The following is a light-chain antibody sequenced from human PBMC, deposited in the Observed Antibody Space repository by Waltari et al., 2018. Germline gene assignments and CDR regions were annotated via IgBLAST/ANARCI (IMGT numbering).Light chain of an antibody. CDR2: DVT. CDR1: SPDVGDYNY. J-gene: IGLJ3*02. Sequence: QSALTQPASVSGSPGQSITISCTGASPDVGDYNYVSWYQQIPGKAPKVIIYDVTKRPSRVSNRFSGSKSGNSASLSISRLQGEDEANYYCCSYAGRSTWVFGGGTKVTVL. V-gene: IGLV2-14*03. CDR3: CSYAGRSTWV.